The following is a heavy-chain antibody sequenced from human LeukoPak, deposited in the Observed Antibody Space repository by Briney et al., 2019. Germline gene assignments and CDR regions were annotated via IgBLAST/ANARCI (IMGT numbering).Heavy chain of an antibody. CDR1: GFTFSSYG. J-gene: IGHJ6*02. Sequence: GGSLRLSCAASGFTFSSYGMHWVRQAPGKGLEWVAVIWYDGSNKYYADSVKGRFTISRDNSKNTLYLQMNSLRAEDTAVYYCARDLSGEMNYHYYGMDVWGQGTTVTVSS. V-gene: IGHV3-33*01. D-gene: IGHD3-10*01. CDR3: ARDLSGEMNYHYYGMDV. CDR2: IWYDGSNK.